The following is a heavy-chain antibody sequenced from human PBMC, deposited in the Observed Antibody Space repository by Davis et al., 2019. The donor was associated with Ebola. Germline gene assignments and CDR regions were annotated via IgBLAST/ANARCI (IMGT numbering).Heavy chain of an antibody. CDR1: GFSLTNYG. CDR3: ARGGLMTYADLDY. D-gene: IGHD2-8*01. V-gene: IGHV1-18*04. CDR2: ISGYNGKT. J-gene: IGHJ4*02. Sequence: ASVKVSCKTSGFSLTNYGITWVRQAPGQGLEWMGWISGYNGKTKYAQKVQGRVTVTTDTSKTASYMELRSLRADDTALYYCARGGLMTYADLDYWGQGSLVTVSS.